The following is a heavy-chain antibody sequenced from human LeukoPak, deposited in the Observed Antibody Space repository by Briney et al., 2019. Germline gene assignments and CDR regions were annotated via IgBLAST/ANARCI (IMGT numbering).Heavy chain of an antibody. CDR1: GGSISSGSYY. CDR2: IYKSGST. Sequence: SETLSLTCTVSGGSISSGSYYCSWIRQPAGKGLEWIGHIYKSGSTNYNPSLKSRVTVSVDTSKNQFSLKLSSVTAADTAVYFCAGGPYSYDSSGAFDIWAKGQWSPSLQ. J-gene: IGHJ3*02. V-gene: IGHV4-61*09. CDR3: AGGPYSYDSSGAFDI. D-gene: IGHD3-22*01.